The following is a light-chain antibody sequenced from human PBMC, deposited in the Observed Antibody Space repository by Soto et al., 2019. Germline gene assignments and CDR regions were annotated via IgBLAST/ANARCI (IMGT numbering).Light chain of an antibody. CDR3: QQYNNWRT. V-gene: IGKV3-15*01. Sequence: EIVMTQSPATLSVSPGESATLSCRASLSVGSSLAWFQQKPGQAPRLIIHAASTRATGIPARFSGSGFGTEFTLTISSLQSEDFAVYYCQQYNNWRTFGQGTRWIS. CDR1: LSVGSS. CDR2: AAS. J-gene: IGKJ1*01.